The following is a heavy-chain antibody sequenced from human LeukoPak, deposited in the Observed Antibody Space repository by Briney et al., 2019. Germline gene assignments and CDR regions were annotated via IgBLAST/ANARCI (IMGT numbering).Heavy chain of an antibody. CDR2: ISSSSSYI. CDR1: GFTFSSYT. J-gene: IGHJ4*02. CDR3: AREGYYDILTGYTFYGGY. Sequence: GGSLRLSCVASGFTFSSYTMNWVRQAPGKGLEWVASISSSSSYIYYADSVKGRFTISRDNAKNSLYLQMNSLRAEDTAVYYCAREGYYDILTGYTFYGGYWGQGTLVTVSS. V-gene: IGHV3-21*01. D-gene: IGHD3-9*01.